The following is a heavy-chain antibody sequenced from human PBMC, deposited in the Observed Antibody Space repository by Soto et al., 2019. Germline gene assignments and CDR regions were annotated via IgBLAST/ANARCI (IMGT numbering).Heavy chain of an antibody. J-gene: IGHJ4*02. V-gene: IGHV4-59*01. Sequence: SETLSLTCTVSGGSISSYYWSWIRQPPGKGLEWIGYIYDSGSTNYNPSLKSRVTISADTSKNQFSLKRSSVTAADTAVYYCARGGIAAADMDFDYWGQGTLVTVSS. CDR3: ARGGIAAADMDFDY. CDR2: IYDSGST. D-gene: IGHD6-13*01. CDR1: GGSISSYY.